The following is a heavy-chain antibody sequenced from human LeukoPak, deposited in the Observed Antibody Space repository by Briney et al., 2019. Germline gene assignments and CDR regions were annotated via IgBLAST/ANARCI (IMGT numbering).Heavy chain of an antibody. CDR1: GGSISSSIYY. Sequence: PSETLSLTCTVSGGSISSSIYYWGWIRQPSGKGLEYIGSIYYSGSTYYNPSLKSRVTISIDTSKNQFSLKLSSVTAADTAVYYCARPDTSGWLSYFQHWGQGTLVTVSS. V-gene: IGHV4-39*01. J-gene: IGHJ1*01. CDR2: IYYSGST. D-gene: IGHD6-19*01. CDR3: ARPDTSGWLSYFQH.